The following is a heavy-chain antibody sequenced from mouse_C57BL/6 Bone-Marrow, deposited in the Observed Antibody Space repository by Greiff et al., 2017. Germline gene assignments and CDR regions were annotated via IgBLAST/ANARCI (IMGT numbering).Heavy chain of an antibody. CDR3: ARWCYDYDRGNAMDY. V-gene: IGHV1-64*01. D-gene: IGHD2-4*01. Sequence: QVQLQQPGAELVKPGASVKLSCKASGYTFTSYWMHWVKQRPGQGLEWIGMIHPNSGSTNYNEKFKSKATLTVDKSSSTAYMQLSSLTSEDSAVYYCARWCYDYDRGNAMDYWGQGTSVTVSS. CDR2: IHPNSGST. CDR1: GYTFTSYW. J-gene: IGHJ4*01.